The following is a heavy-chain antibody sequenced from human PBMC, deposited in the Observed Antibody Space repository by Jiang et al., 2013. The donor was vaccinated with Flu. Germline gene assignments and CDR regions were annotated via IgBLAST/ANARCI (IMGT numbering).Heavy chain of an antibody. Sequence: PTQTLTLTCSFSGFSLSTNGVGVGWIRQPPGKALEWLSLIYWDDDKRYSPSLKSRLTITKDTSKNQVVLTMSNMDPVDTATYYCAFADPKGWSCSGGSCYPPGFDLWGQGTLVTVSS. J-gene: IGHJ5*02. CDR2: IYWDDDK. CDR1: GFSLSTNGVG. V-gene: IGHV2-5*02. D-gene: IGHD2-15*01. CDR3: AFADPKGWSCSGGSCYPPGFDL.